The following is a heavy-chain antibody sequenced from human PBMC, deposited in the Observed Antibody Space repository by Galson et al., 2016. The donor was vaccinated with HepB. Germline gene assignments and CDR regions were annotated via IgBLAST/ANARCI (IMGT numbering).Heavy chain of an antibody. CDR1: EYNFTNFW. V-gene: IGHV5-51*01. CDR2: VSPADSDT. CDR3: AGLADWDAPFDV. J-gene: IGHJ3*01. D-gene: IGHD3-9*01. Sequence: QSGAEVKKPGESLKISCKASEYNFTNFWIGWVRQVPGEGLEWMGIVSPADSDTSYSPSFEGHVTISADKSIATAYLQWGSLKSSDTAIDFCAGLADWDAPFDVWGRGTVVTVS.